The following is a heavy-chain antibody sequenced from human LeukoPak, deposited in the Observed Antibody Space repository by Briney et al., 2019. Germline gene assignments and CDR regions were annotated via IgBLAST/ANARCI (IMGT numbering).Heavy chain of an antibody. V-gene: IGHV3-7*03. D-gene: IGHD3-22*01. CDR1: GFTFSSYW. Sequence: GGSLRLSCAASGFTFSSYWMSWVRQAPGKGLEWVANIKQDGSEKYYVDSVKGRFTISRDNAKNTLYLQMNSLRAEDTAVYYCARVRYYDSSGYYSPGVLDYWGQGTLVTVSS. J-gene: IGHJ4*02. CDR3: ARVRYYDSSGYYSPGVLDY. CDR2: IKQDGSEK.